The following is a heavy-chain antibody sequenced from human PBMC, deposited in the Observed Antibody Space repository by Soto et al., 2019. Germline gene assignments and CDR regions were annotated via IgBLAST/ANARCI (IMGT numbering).Heavy chain of an antibody. CDR1: GGSISSYY. CDR2: IYYRGST. D-gene: IGHD2-15*01. V-gene: IGHV4-59*08. J-gene: IGHJ4*01. CDR3: ARRSGRTFDY. Sequence: SETLSLTCTVSGGSISSYYWSWIRQPPGKGLEWIGYIYYRGSTNYNPSLKSRVTISVDTSKNQFSLKLSSVTAADTAVYYCARRSGRTFDYWGQGTLVTVSS.